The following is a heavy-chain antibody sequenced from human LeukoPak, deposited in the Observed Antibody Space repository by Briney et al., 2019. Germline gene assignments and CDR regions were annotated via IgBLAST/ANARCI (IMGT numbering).Heavy chain of an antibody. J-gene: IGHJ4*02. CDR1: GGSISSSNW. CDR3: ARATTSLLWFGELLYYFDY. CDR2: INHSGST. Sequence: SETLSLTCAVSGGSISSSNWWSWVRQPPGKGLEWIGEINHSGSTNYNPSLKSRVTISVDTSKNQFSLKLSSVTAADTAVYYCARATTSLLWFGELLYYFDYWGQGTLVTVSS. V-gene: IGHV4-4*02. D-gene: IGHD3-10*01.